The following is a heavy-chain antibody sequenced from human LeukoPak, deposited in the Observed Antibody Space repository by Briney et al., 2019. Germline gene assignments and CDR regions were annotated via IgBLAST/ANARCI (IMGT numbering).Heavy chain of an antibody. CDR1: GASINSGSNY. V-gene: IGHV4-39*07. D-gene: IGHD2-15*01. Sequence: SETLSLTCRVSGASINSGSNYWGWIRQPPGKTLEWIGSIYSSGSTYYNPSLKSRVIIMIDTPKNHFSLTLSSVTAADTAVYYCARVSAPGGTRLFDYWGQGTLVTVSS. CDR2: IYSSGST. CDR3: ARVSAPGGTRLFDY. J-gene: IGHJ4*02.